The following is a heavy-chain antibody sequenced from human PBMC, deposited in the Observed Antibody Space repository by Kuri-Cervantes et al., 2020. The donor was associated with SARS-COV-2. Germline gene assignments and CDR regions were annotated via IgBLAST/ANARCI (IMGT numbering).Heavy chain of an antibody. CDR1: GFTFSSYG. V-gene: IGHV3-30*19. D-gene: IGHD3-3*01. CDR3: ARGREITIFGVVTFNWFDP. CDR2: IWYDGSNK. J-gene: IGHJ5*02. Sequence: GGSLRLSCAASGFTFSSYGMHWVRQAPGKGLEWVAVIWYDGSNKYYADSVKGRFTISRDNSKNTLYLQVNSLRAEDTAVYYCARGREITIFGVVTFNWFDPWGQGTLVTVSS.